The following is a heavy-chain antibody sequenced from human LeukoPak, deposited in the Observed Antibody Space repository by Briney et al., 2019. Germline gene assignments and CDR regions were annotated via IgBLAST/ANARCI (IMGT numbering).Heavy chain of an antibody. D-gene: IGHD7-27*01. Sequence: PGGSLRLSCAASGFSFTNCWMSWVRQAPGKGLEWVANIKQDGSGKNYVDSVKGRFTISRDNAQNSLYLQMNSLRAEDTAVFYCARDRPTGDFDYWGQGTLVTVSS. CDR3: ARDRPTGDFDY. V-gene: IGHV3-7*01. CDR2: IKQDGSGK. CDR1: GFSFTNCW. J-gene: IGHJ4*02.